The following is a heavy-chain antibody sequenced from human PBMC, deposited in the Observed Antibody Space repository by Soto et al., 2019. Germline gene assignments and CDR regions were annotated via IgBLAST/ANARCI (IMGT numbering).Heavy chain of an antibody. CDR1: GFTFRSYA. CDR2: ISGSGGST. D-gene: IGHD3-3*01. Sequence: LSLTCAASGFTFRSYAMSWVRQAPGKGLEWVSAISGSGGSTYYADSVKGRFTISRDNSKNTLYLQMNSLRAEDTAVYYCAKDGHGIFGVVIDYFDYWGQGTLVTVSS. CDR3: AKDGHGIFGVVIDYFDY. J-gene: IGHJ4*02. V-gene: IGHV3-23*01.